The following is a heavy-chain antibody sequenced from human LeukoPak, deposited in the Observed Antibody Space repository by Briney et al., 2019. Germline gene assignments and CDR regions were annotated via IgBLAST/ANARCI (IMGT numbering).Heavy chain of an antibody. CDR1: GGSISSGDYY. D-gene: IGHD1-26*01. J-gene: IGHJ3*02. V-gene: IGHV4-30-4*01. CDR2: IYYSGST. Sequence: SQTLSLTCTVSGGSISSGDYYWSWIRQPPGKGLEWIGYIYYSGSTYYNPSLKSRVTISVDTSKNQFSLKLSSVTAADTAVYYCARVHQWEPYAFDIWGQGTMVTVSS. CDR3: ARVHQWEPYAFDI.